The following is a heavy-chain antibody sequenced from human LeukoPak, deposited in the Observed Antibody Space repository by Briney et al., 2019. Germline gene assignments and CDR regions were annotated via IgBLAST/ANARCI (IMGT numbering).Heavy chain of an antibody. CDR2: ISAYNGNT. CDR3: ARNYDFWSGYPHPNWFDP. J-gene: IGHJ5*02. Sequence: ASVKVSCKASGYTFTSYSISWVRQAPGQGPEWMGWISAYNGNTNYAQKLQGRVTMTTDTSTSTAYMELRSLRSDDTAVYYCARNYDFWSGYPHPNWFDPWGQGTLVTVSS. D-gene: IGHD3-3*01. V-gene: IGHV1-18*01. CDR1: GYTFTSYS.